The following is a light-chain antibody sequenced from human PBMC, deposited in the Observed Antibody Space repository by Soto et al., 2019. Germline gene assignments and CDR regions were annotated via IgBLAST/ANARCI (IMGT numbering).Light chain of an antibody. CDR1: TGIRTD. CDR2: AAT. V-gene: IGKV1-6*01. Sequence: AIQLTQSPSSLSASVGERVTITCRASTGIRTDLSWYQQKPGKVPKVLIYAATSLHSGVPSRFSGSGSGTDFTLTISSLQPEDFATYYCLQDYNYPWTFGQGTKVDIK. CDR3: LQDYNYPWT. J-gene: IGKJ1*01.